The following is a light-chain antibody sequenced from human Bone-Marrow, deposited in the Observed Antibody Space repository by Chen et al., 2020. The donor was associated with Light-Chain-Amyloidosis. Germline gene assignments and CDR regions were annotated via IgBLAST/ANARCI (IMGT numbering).Light chain of an antibody. CDR2: RAS. J-gene: IGKJ2*01. CDR1: QDIGDW. CDR3: QQYKSYTFT. V-gene: IGKV1-5*03. Sequence: DIRMTQSPSTLSASVGDRVTITCRASQDIGDWLAWFQHKPGRAPNLLIYRASNLESGVPPRFTGSGSGTDFTLTISSLQPDDFATYFCQQYKSYTFTFGPGTKL.